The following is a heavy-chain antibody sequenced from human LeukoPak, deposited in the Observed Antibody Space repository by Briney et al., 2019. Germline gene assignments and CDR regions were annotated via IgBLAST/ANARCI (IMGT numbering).Heavy chain of an antibody. CDR1: GYTFTGYY. CDR3: ARDLRPYYDFWSGYNWFDP. Sequence: ASVKVSCKASGYTFTGYYMHWVRQAPGQGLEWMGWINPNSGGTNYAQKFQGRVTMTRDTSISTAYMVLSRLRSDDTAVYYCARDLRPYYDFWSGYNWFDPWGQGTLVTVSS. J-gene: IGHJ5*02. V-gene: IGHV1-2*02. D-gene: IGHD3-3*01. CDR2: INPNSGGT.